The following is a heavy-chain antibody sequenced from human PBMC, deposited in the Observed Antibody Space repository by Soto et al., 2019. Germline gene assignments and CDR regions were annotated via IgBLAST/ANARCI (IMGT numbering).Heavy chain of an antibody. CDR2: IIPIFGTA. J-gene: IGHJ6*04. Sequence: SLQPCCKASGGTFSSYAISWVRHAPGQGLEWMGGIIPIFGTANSAQKFQGRVTITADESTSTAYMELSSRRSEDTAVYYCAREQYYEMRTGSNYYYSAMASWGKGPTVTVSA. CDR3: AREQYYEMRTGSNYYYSAMAS. D-gene: IGHD3-3*01. V-gene: IGHV1-69*01. CDR1: GGTFSSYA.